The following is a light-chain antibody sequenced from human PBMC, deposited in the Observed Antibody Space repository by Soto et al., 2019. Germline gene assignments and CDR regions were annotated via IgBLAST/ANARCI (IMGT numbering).Light chain of an antibody. Sequence: QSALTQPASVSGSPGQSITISCTGTSSDVGAYNYVSWFQQHPGKAPKLMIYDVTNRPSGVSNRFSDSKSGNTASLTISGLQAEDEADYYCCSYTSSSTYVFGTGTKLTVL. V-gene: IGLV2-14*01. CDR2: DVT. J-gene: IGLJ1*01. CDR3: CSYTSSSTYV. CDR1: SSDVGAYNY.